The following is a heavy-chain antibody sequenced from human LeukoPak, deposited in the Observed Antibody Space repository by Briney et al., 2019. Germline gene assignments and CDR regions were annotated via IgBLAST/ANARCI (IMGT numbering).Heavy chain of an antibody. J-gene: IGHJ6*03. D-gene: IGHD2-15*01. CDR3: ARESADIVVVVAATGDMDV. Sequence: ASVKVSCKASGGTFSSYAISWVRQAPGQGLEWMGWINPNSGGTNYAQKFQGGVTMTRDTSISTAYMELSRLRSDDTAVYYCARESADIVVVVAATGDMDVWGKGTTVTVSS. CDR1: GGTFSSYA. V-gene: IGHV1-2*02. CDR2: INPNSGGT.